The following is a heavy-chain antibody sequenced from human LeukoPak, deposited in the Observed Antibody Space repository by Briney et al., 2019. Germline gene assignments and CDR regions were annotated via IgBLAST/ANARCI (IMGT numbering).Heavy chain of an antibody. Sequence: PGGSLRLSCAASGFTFSSYAMSWVRQAPGKGLEWVSAISGIGGSTYYADSVKGRFTISRDNSKNTLYLQMNSLRAEDTAVYYCAKDSLYSSGLPYFDYWGQGTLVTVSS. CDR2: ISGIGGST. CDR1: GFTFSSYA. J-gene: IGHJ4*02. V-gene: IGHV3-23*01. CDR3: AKDSLYSSGLPYFDY. D-gene: IGHD6-19*01.